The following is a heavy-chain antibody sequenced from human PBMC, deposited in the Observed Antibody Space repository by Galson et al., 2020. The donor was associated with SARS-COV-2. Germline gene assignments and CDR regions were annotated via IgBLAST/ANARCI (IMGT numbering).Heavy chain of an antibody. J-gene: IGHJ6*03. V-gene: IGHV3-48*03. CDR1: GFTFSSYE. CDR3: VRLARAYYYFMDV. CDR2: ISSTGSIT. D-gene: IGHD5-12*01. Sequence: GGSLRLSCAASGFTFSSYEMNWVRQAPGKGLEWVSYISSTGSITHYADSVKGRFTISRDNAKSSLYLQMSSLRAEDTALYYCVRLARAYYYFMDVWGKGTTVTVSS.